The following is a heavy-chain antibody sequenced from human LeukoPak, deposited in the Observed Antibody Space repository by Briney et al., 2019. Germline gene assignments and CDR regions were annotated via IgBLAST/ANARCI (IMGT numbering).Heavy chain of an antibody. CDR3: ANPARDFADSGAITW. CDR2: FNHSGIT. Sequence: SETLSLTCAVYGGSFSYYYWSWIRQPPGKGLEWIGEFNHSGITNYNPSLKSRVTISADTSKNQFSLKLTSVTAADTAVYYCANPARDFADSGAITWWGQGTLVTVSS. V-gene: IGHV4-34*01. J-gene: IGHJ4*02. D-gene: IGHD4-17*01. CDR1: GGSFSYYY.